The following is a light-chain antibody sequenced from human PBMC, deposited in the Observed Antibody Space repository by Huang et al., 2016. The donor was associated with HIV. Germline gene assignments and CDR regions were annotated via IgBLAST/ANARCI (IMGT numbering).Light chain of an antibody. CDR2: GAS. V-gene: IGKV1-NL1*01. J-gene: IGKJ1*01. CDR3: QQYYLSPWT. Sequence: DIQMTQSPSSLSASIGDRVTITCRASLALINSLACYQQQPGKAPKLLLYGASKLEGGVPSRFSGSGSATDYTLTIRGLQPEDFATYYCQQYYLSPWTFGQGTRVEIK. CDR1: LALINS.